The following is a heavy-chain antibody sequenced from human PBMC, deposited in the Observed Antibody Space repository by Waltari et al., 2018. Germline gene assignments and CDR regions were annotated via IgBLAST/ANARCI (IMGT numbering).Heavy chain of an antibody. Sequence: QVQLQESGPGLVKPSETLSLTCTVSGNSISSFYWSWIRQPPEKGLGWIGSSYYSGSTNYNPSHKSRVTISVYMSKKQVSLRLTSVTAADTAVYYWAGHEGTYSAFAYWGQGTLVTVSS. J-gene: IGHJ4*02. V-gene: IGHV4-59*08. D-gene: IGHD2-21*01. CDR3: AGHEGTYSAFAY. CDR2: SYYSGST. CDR1: GNSISSFY.